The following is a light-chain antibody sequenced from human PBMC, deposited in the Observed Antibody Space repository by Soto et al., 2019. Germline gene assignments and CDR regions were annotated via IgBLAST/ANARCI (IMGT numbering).Light chain of an antibody. CDR1: QSVSTN. V-gene: IGKV3-15*01. Sequence: EIVMTQSPDTLSVSPGERATLSSRASQSVSTNLAWYQQKPGQAPRLLIYGASTRATGIPARFSGSGSGTEFTLTISSLQSEDFAVYHCQQYNNWPYTFGQGTKLEI. J-gene: IGKJ2*01. CDR2: GAS. CDR3: QQYNNWPYT.